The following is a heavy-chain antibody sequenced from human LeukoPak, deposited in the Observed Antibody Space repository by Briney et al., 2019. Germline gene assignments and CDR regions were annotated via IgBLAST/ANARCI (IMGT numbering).Heavy chain of an antibody. CDR1: GYTFTGYY. J-gene: IGHJ3*02. D-gene: IGHD3-22*01. Sequence: GASVKVSCKASGYTFTGYYMHWVRQAPGQGLEWMGWINPNSGGTNYAQKFQGRVTMTRDTSISTAYMELSRLRSDDTAVYYCARVKTYDSSGYQDAFDIWGRGTMVTVSS. V-gene: IGHV1-2*02. CDR3: ARVKTYDSSGYQDAFDI. CDR2: INPNSGGT.